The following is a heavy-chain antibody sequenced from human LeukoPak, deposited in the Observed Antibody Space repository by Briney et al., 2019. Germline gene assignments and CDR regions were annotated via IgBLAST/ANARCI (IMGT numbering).Heavy chain of an antibody. CDR1: GGSISSGGYS. V-gene: IGHV4-30-2*01. CDR2: IYHSGST. J-gene: IGHJ4*02. D-gene: IGHD2-2*01. Sequence: SETLSLTCAVSGGSISSGGYSWSWIRQPPGKGLEWIGYIYHSGSTYYNPSLKSRVTISVDRSKNQFSLNLTSVTAADTAMFYCARVQLGMGFYFDHWGQGTLVAVSS. CDR3: ARVQLGMGFYFDH.